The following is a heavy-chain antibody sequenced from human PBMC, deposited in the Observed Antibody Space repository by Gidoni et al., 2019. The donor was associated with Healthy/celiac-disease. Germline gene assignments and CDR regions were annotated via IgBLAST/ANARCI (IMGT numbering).Heavy chain of an antibody. D-gene: IGHD1-26*01. Sequence: EVQLLESGGGLVQPGGSLRLSCAASGFPFSSYAMSWVRQAPGKGLEWVSAISGSGGSTYYADSVKGRFTISRDNSKNTLYLQMNSLRAEDTAGYYCAKSVGDTGLFDYWGQGTLVTVSS. CDR3: AKSVGDTGLFDY. V-gene: IGHV3-23*01. CDR1: GFPFSSYA. CDR2: ISGSGGST. J-gene: IGHJ4*02.